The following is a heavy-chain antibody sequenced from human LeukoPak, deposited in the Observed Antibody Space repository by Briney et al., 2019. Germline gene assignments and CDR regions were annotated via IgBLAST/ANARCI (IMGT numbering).Heavy chain of an antibody. CDR1: GGSFSGYY. Sequence: PSETLSLTCAVYGGSFSGYYWSWLRQPPGKGLEWIGEINHSGSTNYNPSLKSRVTISVDTSKNQFSLTLSSVTAADTAVYYCARQGTMVRGVIFFGARYNWFDPWGQGTLVTVSS. V-gene: IGHV4-34*01. CDR2: INHSGST. D-gene: IGHD3-10*01. J-gene: IGHJ5*02. CDR3: ARQGTMVRGVIFFGARYNWFDP.